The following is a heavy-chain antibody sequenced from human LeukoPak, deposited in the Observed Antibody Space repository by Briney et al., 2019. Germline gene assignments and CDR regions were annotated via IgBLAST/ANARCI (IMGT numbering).Heavy chain of an antibody. Sequence: SSETLSLTCAVYGGSFSGYYWSWIRQPPGKGLEWIGEINHSGSTNHNPSLKSRVTISVDTSKNQFSLKLSSVTAADTAVYYCARGPYCSSTSCYWRHFDYWGQGTLVTVSS. CDR1: GGSFSGYY. CDR3: ARGPYCSSTSCYWRHFDY. CDR2: INHSGST. J-gene: IGHJ4*02. D-gene: IGHD2-2*01. V-gene: IGHV4-34*01.